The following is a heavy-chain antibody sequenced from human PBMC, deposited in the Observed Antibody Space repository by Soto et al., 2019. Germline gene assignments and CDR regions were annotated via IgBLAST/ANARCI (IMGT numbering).Heavy chain of an antibody. CDR1: GFTFSSYS. CDR2: ISSSSSTI. D-gene: IGHD2-15*01. Sequence: EVQLVESGGGLVQPGGSLRLSCAASGFTFSSYSMNWVRQAPGKGLEWVSYISSSSSTIYYADSVKGRFTISRDNAKNSLYLQMNSLRAEDTAVYYCARETRYCSGGSCSYYYYYMDVWGKGTTVTVS. V-gene: IGHV3-48*01. CDR3: ARETRYCSGGSCSYYYYYMDV. J-gene: IGHJ6*03.